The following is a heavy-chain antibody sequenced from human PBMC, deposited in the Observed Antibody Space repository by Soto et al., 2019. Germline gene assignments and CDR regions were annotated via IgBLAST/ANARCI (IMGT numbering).Heavy chain of an antibody. CDR2: IYWDDDK. D-gene: IGHD3-16*01. V-gene: IGHV2-5*02. CDR3: AHRRRGSYFDY. CDR1: GFSLSTSGVG. Sequence: QITLKESGPPLVKPTQTLTLTCTFSGFSLSTSGVGVGWIRQPPGKALEWLALIYWDDDKRYSPSLKSRLTITKDTSKNQVVLTMTNMDPVDSATYYVAHRRRGSYFDYWGQGTLVTVSS. J-gene: IGHJ4*02.